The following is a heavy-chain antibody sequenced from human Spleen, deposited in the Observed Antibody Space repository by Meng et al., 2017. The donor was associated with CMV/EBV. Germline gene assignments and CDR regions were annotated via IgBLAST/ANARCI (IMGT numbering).Heavy chain of an antibody. D-gene: IGHD4-11*01. V-gene: IGHV3-74*01. CDR3: AFPYS. Sequence: VQLVVSGGVVVQRGCPLSLSCAAAVSICSGDWLWWVRQARGKGVVGVSRINSDGSSTSYADSVKGRFTISRDNAKNTLYLQMNSLSAEDTAVYYCAFPYSRGQGTLVTVSS. CDR2: INSDGSST. J-gene: IGHJ4*02. CDR1: VSICSGDW.